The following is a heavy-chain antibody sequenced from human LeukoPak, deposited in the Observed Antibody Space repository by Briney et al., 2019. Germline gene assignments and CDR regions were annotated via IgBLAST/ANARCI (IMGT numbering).Heavy chain of an antibody. Sequence: SETLSLTCAVYGGSFSGCYCSWIRLPPGKGQEWNWEINHSGSTNYNPSLKSRVTISVDTSKNQFSLKLSSVTAADTAVYYCARGGYDFRTMWSRPNWFDPWGQGTLVTVSS. D-gene: IGHD3-3*01. CDR3: ARGGYDFRTMWSRPNWFDP. V-gene: IGHV4-34*01. CDR1: GGSFSGCY. CDR2: INHSGST. J-gene: IGHJ5*02.